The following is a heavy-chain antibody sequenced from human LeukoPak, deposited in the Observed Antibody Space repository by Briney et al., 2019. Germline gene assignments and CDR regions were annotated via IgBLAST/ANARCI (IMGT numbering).Heavy chain of an antibody. D-gene: IGHD4-11*01. CDR3: VRDSNYHPDC. J-gene: IGHJ4*02. CDR1: GFTFGAYW. V-gene: IGHV3-74*01. CDR2: IISDGSSA. Sequence: GGSLRLSCAASGFTFGAYWIHWVRQAPGKGLVWVSRIISDGSSASYADSVKGRFTMSRDNAKNTLHLQMNSLRVEDTAVYYCVRDSNYHPDCWGQGTLVTVSS.